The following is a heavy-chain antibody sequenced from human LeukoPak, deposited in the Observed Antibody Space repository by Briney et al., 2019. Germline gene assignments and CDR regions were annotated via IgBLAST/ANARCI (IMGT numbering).Heavy chain of an antibody. J-gene: IGHJ5*02. CDR2: ISRSGTAI. V-gene: IGHV3-48*03. D-gene: IGHD3-10*01. Sequence: GGSLRLSCAASGFTFSSYEMSWVRQAPGKGLEWVSYISRSGTAISYADSVKGRFTISRDSAKNSLYLQMNSLRAEDTAVYYCASHPYYYSSGSYLPWGQGTLVTVSS. CDR1: GFTFSSYE. CDR3: ASHPYYYSSGSYLP.